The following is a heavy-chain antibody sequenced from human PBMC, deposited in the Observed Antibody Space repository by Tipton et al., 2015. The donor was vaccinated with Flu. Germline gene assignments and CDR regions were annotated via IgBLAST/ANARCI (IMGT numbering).Heavy chain of an antibody. Sequence: SLTCTVSGASISSYYWSWIRQPPGKGLEWIGYIYYSGITNYNPSLKSRVTISVDTSKNQFSLRLSSVTAADTAVYYCARVGGDYRDTSGFIPWFDLWGQGTLVTVSS. D-gene: IGHD3-22*01. V-gene: IGHV4-59*01. CDR2: IYYSGIT. J-gene: IGHJ5*02. CDR3: ARVGGDYRDTSGFIPWFDL. CDR1: GASISSYY.